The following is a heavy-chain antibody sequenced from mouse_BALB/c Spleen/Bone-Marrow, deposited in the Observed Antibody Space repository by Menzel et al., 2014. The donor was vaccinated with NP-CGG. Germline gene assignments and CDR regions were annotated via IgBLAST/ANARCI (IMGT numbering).Heavy chain of an antibody. J-gene: IGHJ2*01. D-gene: IGHD1-1*01. CDR2: IYPGDGDT. Sequence: QVHVKQSGAELVRPGSSVKISCKASGYVFSTYWMSWVKQRPGQGLEWIGQIYPGDGDTNYNGKFKGKATLTADKSSSTAYMQLSSLTSEDSAVYFCARSGYGSSYDYWGQGTTLTVSS. V-gene: IGHV1-80*01. CDR1: GYVFSTYW. CDR3: ARSGYGSSYDY.